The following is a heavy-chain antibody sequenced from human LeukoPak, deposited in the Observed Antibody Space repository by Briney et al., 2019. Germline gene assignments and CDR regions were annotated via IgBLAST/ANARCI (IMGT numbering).Heavy chain of an antibody. CDR2: IIPIFGTA. J-gene: IGHJ4*02. V-gene: IGHV1-69*13. Sequence: SVKVSCKASGGTFSSYAISWVRQAPGQGLEWMGGIIPIFGTANYAQKFQGRVTITADESTSTAYMELSSLRSEDTAVYYCARDGDSSSWSQPYFDYWGQGTLVTVSS. D-gene: IGHD6-13*01. CDR1: GGTFSSYA. CDR3: ARDGDSSSWSQPYFDY.